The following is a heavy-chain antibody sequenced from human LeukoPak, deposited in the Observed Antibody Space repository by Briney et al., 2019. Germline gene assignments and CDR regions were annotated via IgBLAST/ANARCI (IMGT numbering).Heavy chain of an antibody. D-gene: IGHD1-1*01. V-gene: IGHV1-18*01. Sequence: ASVKVSCKASGYTFTSYGISWVRQAPGQGLEWMGWISAYNGNTNYAQKLQGRVTMTTDTSTSTASMELRRLRSDEPAVYYCARYTERRGGNYFDYCGQGPLVTVSS. CDR2: ISAYNGNT. J-gene: IGHJ4*02. CDR3: ARYTERRGGNYFDY. CDR1: GYTFTSYG.